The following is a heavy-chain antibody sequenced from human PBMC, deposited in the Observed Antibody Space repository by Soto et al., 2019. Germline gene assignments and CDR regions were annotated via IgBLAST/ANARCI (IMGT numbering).Heavy chain of an antibody. Sequence: QVQLQQWGAGLLKPSETLSLTCAVYGGSFSGYYWSWIRQPPGKGLGWIGEINHSGSTNYNPSLKSRVTISVDTSKNQFSLKLSSVTAADTAVYYCARGPEGYCSGGSCYYFDYWGQGTLVTVSS. CDR2: INHSGST. D-gene: IGHD2-15*01. J-gene: IGHJ4*02. V-gene: IGHV4-34*01. CDR3: ARGPEGYCSGGSCYYFDY. CDR1: GGSFSGYY.